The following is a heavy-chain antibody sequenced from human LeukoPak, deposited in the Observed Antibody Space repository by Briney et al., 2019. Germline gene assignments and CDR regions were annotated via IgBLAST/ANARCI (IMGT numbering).Heavy chain of an antibody. CDR1: GYTFTGYY. J-gene: IGHJ4*02. CDR3: ARPLFPGIAVAGLN. CDR2: IIPIFGTA. D-gene: IGHD6-19*01. V-gene: IGHV1-46*01. Sequence: ASVKVSCKASGYTFTGYYMHWVRQAPGQGLEWMGGIIPIFGTANYAQKFQDRVTITRDTSASTVYMELGSLRSEDTAVYYCARPLFPGIAVAGLNWGQGTPVTVSS.